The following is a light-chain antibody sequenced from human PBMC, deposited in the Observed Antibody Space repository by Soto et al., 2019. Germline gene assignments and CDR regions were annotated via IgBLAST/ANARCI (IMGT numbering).Light chain of an antibody. J-gene: IGLJ1*01. CDR1: TGAVATGHY. V-gene: IGLV7-46*01. Sequence: AVVTQEPSLTVSPGGTVTLTCGSSTGAVATGHYAYLFQLKPGRAPRPLIYDTSNKFSWTPARFSGSLLGGKAALTLSGAQPEDEAEYSCLLDIGGYVFGKGTQVTV. CDR3: LLDIGGYV. CDR2: DTS.